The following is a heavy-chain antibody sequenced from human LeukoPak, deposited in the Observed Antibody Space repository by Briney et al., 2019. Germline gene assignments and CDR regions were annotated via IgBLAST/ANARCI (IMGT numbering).Heavy chain of an antibody. D-gene: IGHD5-18*01. Sequence: LSCAASRVTFSNYAMTWVRQPPGKGLEWIGYVSYSGSTDYNPSLKSRVIISIDTSKNQFSLRLSSVTAADTAVYYCARENDRYGRIDYWGQGTQVTVSS. CDR1: RVTFSNYA. V-gene: IGHV4-59*01. CDR2: VSYSGST. J-gene: IGHJ4*02. CDR3: ARENDRYGRIDY.